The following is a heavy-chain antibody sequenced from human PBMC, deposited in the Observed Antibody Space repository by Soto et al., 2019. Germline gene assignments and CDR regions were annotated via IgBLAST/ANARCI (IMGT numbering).Heavy chain of an antibody. CDR3: AKGPYSNYYYYGMDV. V-gene: IGHV3-9*01. J-gene: IGHJ6*02. Sequence: GGSLRLSCAASGFTFDDYAMHWVRQAPGKGLEWVSGISWNSGSIGYADSVKGRFTISRDNAKNSLYLQMNSLRAEDTALYYCAKGPYSNYYYYGMDVWGQGTTVTVSS. CDR1: GFTFDDYA. CDR2: ISWNSGSI. D-gene: IGHD4-4*01.